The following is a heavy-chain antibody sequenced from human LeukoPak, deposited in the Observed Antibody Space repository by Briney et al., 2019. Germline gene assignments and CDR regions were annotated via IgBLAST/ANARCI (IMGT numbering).Heavy chain of an antibody. J-gene: IGHJ4*02. CDR1: GGSISSSGSY. CDR2: IYYRGDT. Sequence: SETLSLTCIVSGGSISSSGSYWGWIRQPPGKGPEWIGSIYYRGDTYYNPSLRSRVTISVDTSNNQFSLKLRSVTAADTAVYYCARLLEYYDSRGYFDYWGQGTLVTVSS. CDR3: ARLLEYYDSRGYFDY. D-gene: IGHD3-22*01. V-gene: IGHV4-39*01.